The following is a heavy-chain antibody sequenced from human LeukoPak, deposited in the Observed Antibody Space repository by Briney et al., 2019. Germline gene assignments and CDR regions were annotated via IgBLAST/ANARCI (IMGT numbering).Heavy chain of an antibody. CDR3: ARSAFGDYSFDY. J-gene: IGHJ4*02. Sequence: PSETLSLTCTVSSGSISNYYWGWIRQPPGKGLEWIGYIFYRGSTNSNPSLKSRVTISVDTSKNQFSLKLRSVTAADTAVYYCARSAFGDYSFDYWGQGTLVTVSS. D-gene: IGHD3-16*01. CDR1: SGSISNYY. CDR2: IFYRGST. V-gene: IGHV4-59*01.